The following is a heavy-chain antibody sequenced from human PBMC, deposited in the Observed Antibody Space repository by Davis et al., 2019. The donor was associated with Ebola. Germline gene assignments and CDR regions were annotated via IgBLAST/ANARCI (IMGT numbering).Heavy chain of an antibody. V-gene: IGHV4-61*01. Sequence: MPSETLSLTCTASGGSVNSGHFYWNWTRRPPGKGLEWIGHIYFSGGGDYNPSLKSRVSMSVDTSRNQFSLNLDSVTAADTAVYFCARDQRLPVAIPCDHWGQGIMVTVSS. CDR1: GGSVNSGHFY. CDR3: ARDQRLPVAIPCDH. D-gene: IGHD2-21*01. J-gene: IGHJ4*02. CDR2: IYFSGGG.